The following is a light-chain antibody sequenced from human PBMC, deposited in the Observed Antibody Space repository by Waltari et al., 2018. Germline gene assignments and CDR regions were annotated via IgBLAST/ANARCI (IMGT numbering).Light chain of an antibody. CDR3: QQYNNWPRT. CDR2: GAS. V-gene: IGKV3-15*01. CDR1: QSVSSN. Sequence: ETVMTQSPATLSVSPGERATLSYRASQSVSSNLAWYQQKPGQAPRLLIYGASTRATGIPARFCGSGSGTEFTLTISSLQSEDFAVYYCQQYNNWPRTFGQGTKVEIK. J-gene: IGKJ1*01.